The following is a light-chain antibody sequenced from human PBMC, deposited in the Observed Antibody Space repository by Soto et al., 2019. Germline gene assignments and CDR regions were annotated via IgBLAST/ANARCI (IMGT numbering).Light chain of an antibody. CDR1: SSDVGGYNY. Sequence: QSVLTQPASVSGSPGQSITISCTGTSSDVGGYNYVSWYQQHPGKAPKLMIYEVTNRPSGVSNRFSGSKSGNTASLTISGRQAEDDAAYYCSSYTSSSTPYVFGTGTKVTVL. CDR3: SSYTSSSTPYV. CDR2: EVT. J-gene: IGLJ1*01. V-gene: IGLV2-14*01.